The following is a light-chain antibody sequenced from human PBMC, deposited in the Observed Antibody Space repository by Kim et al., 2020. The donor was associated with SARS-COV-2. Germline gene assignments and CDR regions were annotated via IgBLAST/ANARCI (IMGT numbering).Light chain of an antibody. J-gene: IGLJ3*02. Sequence: QRVTISCSGSSSNIGAVYETHWYQQLPGTAPKLLIFGNINRPSGVPDRFSGSKSGASASLAITGLQADDEGDYYCQSYDTSVSGWVFGGGTQLTVL. CDR3: QSYDTSVSGWV. CDR2: GNI. V-gene: IGLV1-40*03. CDR1: SSNIGAVYE.